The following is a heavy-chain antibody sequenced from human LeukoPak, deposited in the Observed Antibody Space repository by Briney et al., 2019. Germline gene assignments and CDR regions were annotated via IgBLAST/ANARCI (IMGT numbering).Heavy chain of an antibody. CDR3: ARDPGYYGSGSYLTDY. V-gene: IGHV4-39*07. Sequence: SETLSLTCTVSGGSISRSSYYWGWIRQPPGKGLEWIGCIYYSGSTYYNPSLKSRVTISVDTSKNQFSLKLSSVTAADTAVYYCARDPGYYGSGSYLTDYWGQGTLVTVSS. CDR2: IYYSGST. J-gene: IGHJ4*02. CDR1: GGSISRSSYY. D-gene: IGHD3-10*01.